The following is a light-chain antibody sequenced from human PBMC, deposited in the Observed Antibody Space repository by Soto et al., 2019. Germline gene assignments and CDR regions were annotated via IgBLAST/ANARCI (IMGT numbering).Light chain of an antibody. J-gene: IGKJ2*01. Sequence: DIQMTQSPSTLSASVGDRVTITCRASQSISSWLAWYQQRPRGAPKLLIYGASSLESGVPSRFSGSGSGTEFTLTISSLQPTDFATYYCQQYATSSPTFGQGTKLEI. CDR1: QSISSW. V-gene: IGKV1-5*01. CDR2: GAS. CDR3: QQYATSSPT.